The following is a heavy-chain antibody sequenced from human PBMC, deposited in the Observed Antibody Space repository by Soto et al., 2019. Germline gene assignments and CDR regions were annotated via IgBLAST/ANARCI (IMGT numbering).Heavy chain of an antibody. CDR3: ATGTSSWFES. CDR2: IYYTGIT. Sequence: QVQPQESGPGLVKPSQTLSLTCSVSGGSISGDSYYWTWIRQHPGKGLEWIGYIYYTGITHYSPSLRTRVTISVDTSNSQFSLNLNSVTAADTAVYYCATGTSSWFESWGQGTLVTVSS. CDR1: GGSISGDSYY. V-gene: IGHV4-31*03. J-gene: IGHJ5*01. D-gene: IGHD1-1*01.